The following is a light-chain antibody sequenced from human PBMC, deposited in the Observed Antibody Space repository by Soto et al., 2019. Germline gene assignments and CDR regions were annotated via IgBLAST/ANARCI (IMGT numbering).Light chain of an antibody. CDR1: SSDVDDYNF. CDR3: TSYTSSSTLYV. CDR2: DVS. J-gene: IGLJ1*01. Sequence: QSALTQPAAVSGAPGQSITSSCTGTSSDVDDYNFVSWYQQHPGKAPKLMIYDVSNRPSGVSNRFSGSKSANTASLTISGLQAEDEADYYCTSYTSSSTLYVFGTGTKVTVL. V-gene: IGLV2-14*01.